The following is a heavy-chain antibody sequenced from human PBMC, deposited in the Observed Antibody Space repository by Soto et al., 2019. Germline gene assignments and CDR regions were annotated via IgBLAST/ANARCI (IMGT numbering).Heavy chain of an antibody. D-gene: IGHD6-13*01. J-gene: IGHJ6*02. V-gene: IGHV3-30*18. Sequence: QVQLVESGGGVVQPGRSLRLSCAASGFTFSSYGMHWVRQAPGKGLEWVAVISSDVSKKYYPDSVKGRFTIARDNSKNTLYLQKNSLRAEDTAVYYCAKLLTRRTAGKDYYYGMDVRGQGTTVTVSS. CDR1: GFTFSSYG. CDR2: ISSDVSKK. CDR3: AKLLTRRTAGKDYYYGMDV.